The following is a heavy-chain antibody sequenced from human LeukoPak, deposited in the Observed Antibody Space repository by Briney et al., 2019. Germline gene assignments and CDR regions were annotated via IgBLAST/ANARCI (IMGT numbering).Heavy chain of an antibody. D-gene: IGHD4-17*01. CDR2: IYHSGST. V-gene: IGHV4-30-2*01. CDR3: ARCSDYGVVAAFDI. Sequence: SETLSLTCAVSGGSISSGGYSWSWIRQPPGKGLEWIGYIYHSGSTYYNPSLKSRVTISVDRSKNQFSLKLSSVTAADTAVYYCARCSDYGVVAAFDIWGQGTMVTVSS. J-gene: IGHJ3*02. CDR1: GGSISSGGYS.